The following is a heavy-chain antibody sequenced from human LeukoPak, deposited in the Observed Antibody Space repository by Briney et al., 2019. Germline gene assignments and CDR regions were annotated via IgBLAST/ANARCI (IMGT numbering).Heavy chain of an antibody. CDR2: INPNSGGT. CDR3: ARLRTTSFPNFDY. V-gene: IGHV1-2*02. Sequence: ASVKVSCKASGYTFIGYYMHWVRQAPGQGLEWMGWINPNSGGTNYAQKFQGRVTMTRDTSISTAYMELSRLRSDDTAVYYCARLRTTSFPNFDYWGQGTLVTVSS. D-gene: IGHD1-1*01. CDR1: GYTFIGYY. J-gene: IGHJ4*02.